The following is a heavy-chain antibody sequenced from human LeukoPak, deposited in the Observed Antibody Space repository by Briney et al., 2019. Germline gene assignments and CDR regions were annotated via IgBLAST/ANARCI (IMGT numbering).Heavy chain of an antibody. V-gene: IGHV3-11*01. J-gene: IGHJ6*02. CDR2: ISSSGSTI. CDR3: AKLQSDGLRTYYGMDV. D-gene: IGHD4-23*01. CDR1: GFTFSDYY. Sequence: GGSLRLSCAASGFTFSDYYMSWIRQAPGKGLEWVSYISSSGSTIYYADSMMGRFTISRDNSKNTLYLQMNSLRAEDTAVYYCAKLQSDGLRTYYGMDVWGQGTTVTVSS.